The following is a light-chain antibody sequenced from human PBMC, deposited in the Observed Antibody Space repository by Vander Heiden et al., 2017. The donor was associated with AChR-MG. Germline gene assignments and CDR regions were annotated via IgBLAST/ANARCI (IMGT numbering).Light chain of an antibody. J-gene: IGKJ2*01. CDR2: WAS. CDR3: QQHDSTPPYT. Sequence: DIVMTQSPDSLAVSLGERATINCKSSQSVLYSSNNKNYLAWYQQKPGQPPKLLIYWASTRESGVPDRFSGSGYGTDFTLTISSLQAEDVAVYYCQQHDSTPPYTFGQGTKLEIK. V-gene: IGKV4-1*01. CDR1: QSVLYSSNNKNY.